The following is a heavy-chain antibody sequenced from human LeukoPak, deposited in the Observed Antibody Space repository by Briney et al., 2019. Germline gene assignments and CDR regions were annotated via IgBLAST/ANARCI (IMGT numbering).Heavy chain of an antibody. D-gene: IGHD1-1*01. Sequence: ASVKVSCKVSGYTLTELSMHWVRQAPGKGLEWMGWMNPKSGNTGCAQKLQGRVTMTRNNSISTAYMELSSLRSEDTAMYFCARGPSLHTNWVGGRWFDPWGQGTRVTVSS. CDR1: GYTLTELS. J-gene: IGHJ5*02. CDR3: ARGPSLHTNWVGGRWFDP. CDR2: MNPKSGNT. V-gene: IGHV1-8*01.